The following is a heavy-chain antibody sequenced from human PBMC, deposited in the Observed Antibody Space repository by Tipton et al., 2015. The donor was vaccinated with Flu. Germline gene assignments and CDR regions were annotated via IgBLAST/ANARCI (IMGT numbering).Heavy chain of an antibody. V-gene: IGHV4-39*01. CDR2: IYYSGST. Sequence: TLSLTCTDSGGSISSSSYYWGWIRQPPGKGLEWIGSIYYSGSTYYNPSLKSRVTISVDTSKNQFSLMLRSVTAADTAVYYCARLSYYDVDLKNFYFDHWGQGALVTVSS. D-gene: IGHD3-10*02. J-gene: IGHJ4*02. CDR3: ARLSYYDVDLKNFYFDH. CDR1: GGSISSSSYY.